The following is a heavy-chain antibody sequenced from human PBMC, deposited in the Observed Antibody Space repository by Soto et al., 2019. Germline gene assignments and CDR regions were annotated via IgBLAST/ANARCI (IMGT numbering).Heavy chain of an antibody. CDR1: GGSISSGGYY. CDR2: IYYSGTT. J-gene: IGHJ5*02. V-gene: IGHV4-31*03. Sequence: SETLSLTCTVSGGSISSGGYYWSWIRQHPGKGLEWIGYIYYSGTTYYNPSLQSRVTISVDTSKNQFSLRLSSVTAADTAVYYCAKGLSPGYNWFDPWGQGTLVTVSS. CDR3: AKGLSPGYNWFDP. D-gene: IGHD6-19*01.